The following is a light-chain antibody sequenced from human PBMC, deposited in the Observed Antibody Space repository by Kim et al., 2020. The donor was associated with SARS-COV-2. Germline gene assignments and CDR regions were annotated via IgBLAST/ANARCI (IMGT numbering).Light chain of an antibody. CDR3: SSYTSSSTVV. V-gene: IGLV2-14*03. CDR1: SSDVGDYDY. Sequence: QSALTQPASVSGSPGQSITISCTGTSSDVGDYDYVSWYQHHPGEAPKLMIFDVTERPSGVSNRFSGSKSDNTASLTISGLQAEDEADYYCSSYTSSSTVVFGGGTQLTVL. CDR2: DVT. J-gene: IGLJ3*02.